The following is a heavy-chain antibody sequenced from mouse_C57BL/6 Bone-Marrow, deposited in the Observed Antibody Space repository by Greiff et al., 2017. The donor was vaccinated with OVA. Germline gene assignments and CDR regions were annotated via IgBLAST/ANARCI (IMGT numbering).Heavy chain of an antibody. Sequence: DVKLQESGPVLVKPGASVKMSCKASGYTFTDYYMNWVKQSHGKSLEWIGVINPYNGGTSYNQKFKGKATLTVDKSSSTAYMELNSLTSEDSAVYYCARGGVLDYFDYWGQGTTLTVSS. CDR3: ARGGVLDYFDY. CDR2: INPYNGGT. V-gene: IGHV1-19*01. CDR1: GYTFTDYY. J-gene: IGHJ2*01. D-gene: IGHD1-1*01.